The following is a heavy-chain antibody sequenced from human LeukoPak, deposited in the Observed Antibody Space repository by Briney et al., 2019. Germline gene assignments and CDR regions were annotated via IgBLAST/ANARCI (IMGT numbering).Heavy chain of an antibody. CDR3: ARAKIVGATGWFDP. J-gene: IGHJ5*02. CDR1: GGSISSYY. V-gene: IGHV4-59*01. CDR2: IYYSGST. D-gene: IGHD1-26*01. Sequence: SETLSLTCTVSGGSISSYYWSWIRQPPGKGLEWIGYIYYSGSTNYNPSLKSRVTISVDTSKNQFSLKLSSVTAADTAVYYCARAKIVGATGWFDPWGQGTLVTVSS.